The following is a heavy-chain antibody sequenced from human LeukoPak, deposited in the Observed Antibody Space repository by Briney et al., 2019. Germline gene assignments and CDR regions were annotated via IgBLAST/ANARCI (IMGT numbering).Heavy chain of an antibody. V-gene: IGHV3-72*01. CDR1: GFTFSDHY. Sequence: GGSLRLSCSVSGFTFSDHYMDWVRQAPGKGLDWVGRSRNRAHSYTTEYAASVKGRFTVPRADSENLLYLQMNSLKTDDTAVYYCVALIRGLGYWGQGTLVTVSS. J-gene: IGHJ4*02. D-gene: IGHD3-10*01. CDR3: VALIRGLGY. CDR2: SRNRAHSYTT.